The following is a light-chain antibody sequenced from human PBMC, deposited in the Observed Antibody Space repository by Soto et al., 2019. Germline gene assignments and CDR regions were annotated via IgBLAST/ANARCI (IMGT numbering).Light chain of an antibody. CDR2: EVS. V-gene: IGLV2-23*02. J-gene: IGLJ1*01. CDR3: CSYAGSSTLV. Sequence: QSVLTQPASVSGFPGQSITISCTGTSSDVGSYNLVSWYQHHPGKAPKLMIYEVSKRPSGVSNRFSGSKSGNTASLTISGLQAEDEADYYCCSYAGSSTLVFGTGTKVTVL. CDR1: SSDVGSYNL.